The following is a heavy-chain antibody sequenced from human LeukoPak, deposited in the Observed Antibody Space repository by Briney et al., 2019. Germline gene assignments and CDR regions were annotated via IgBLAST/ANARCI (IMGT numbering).Heavy chain of an antibody. D-gene: IGHD3-22*01. CDR2: INHSGST. CDR3: ARQPRPRTYYYDSSGPHYFDY. CDR1: GGSFSGCY. J-gene: IGHJ4*02. Sequence: SETLSLTCAVYGGSFSGCYWSWIRQPPGKGLEWIGEINHSGSTNYNPSLKSRVTISVDTSKNQFSLKLSSVTAADTAMYYCARQPRPRTYYYDSSGPHYFDYWGQGTLVTVSS. V-gene: IGHV4-34*01.